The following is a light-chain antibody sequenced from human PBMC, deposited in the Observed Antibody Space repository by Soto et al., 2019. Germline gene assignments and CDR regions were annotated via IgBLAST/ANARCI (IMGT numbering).Light chain of an antibody. CDR2: DVS. V-gene: IGLV2-14*01. J-gene: IGLJ1*01. Sequence: QSALTQPASVSGSPGQSITISCTGTSSDVVGYNYVSWYQQHPGKAPKLMIYDVSNRPSGVANRLSGSKSGNTASLTISGLQAEDEADYYCSSYTSSYYVFGTGTKVTVL. CDR3: SSYTSSYYV. CDR1: SSDVVGYNY.